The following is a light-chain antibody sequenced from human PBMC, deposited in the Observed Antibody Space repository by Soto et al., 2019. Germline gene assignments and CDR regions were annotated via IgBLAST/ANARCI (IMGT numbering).Light chain of an antibody. J-gene: IGKJ5*01. Sequence: DIQMTQSPSSLSASVGDRVTITCRASQDIGNDLAWYHQKPGKAPKRLIYKALSLQRGVPPRFSGSGSGTEFTLTISSLQPEDFATYYCLQHNKYPMTFGQGTRLEIK. CDR2: KAL. V-gene: IGKV1-17*01. CDR1: QDIGND. CDR3: LQHNKYPMT.